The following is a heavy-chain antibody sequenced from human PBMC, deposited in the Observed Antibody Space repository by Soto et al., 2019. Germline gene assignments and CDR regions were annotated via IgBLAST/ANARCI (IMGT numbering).Heavy chain of an antibody. CDR1: GFTFSSYA. J-gene: IGHJ3*02. CDR2: ISSSGSTI. CDR3: ARYSGSYADAFDI. D-gene: IGHD1-26*01. V-gene: IGHV3-48*03. Sequence: GGSLRLSCAASGFTFSSYAMSWVRQAPGKGLEWVSYISSSGSTIYYADSVKGRFTISRDNAKNSLYLQMNSLRAEDTAVYYCARYSGSYADAFDIWGQGTMVTVSS.